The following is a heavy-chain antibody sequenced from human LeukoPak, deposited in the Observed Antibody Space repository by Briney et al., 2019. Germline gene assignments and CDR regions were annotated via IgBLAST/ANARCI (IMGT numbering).Heavy chain of an antibody. CDR2: IYYSGTT. CDR1: GGSTSSSSYY. J-gene: IGHJ6*03. V-gene: IGHV4-39*01. CDR3: ARHRGGSYPFYYYYMDV. Sequence: SETLSLTCTVSGGSTSSSSYYWGWVRQPPGKGLEWIGTIYYSGTTYYNPSLKSRVTISVDTSKNQFSLKLSSVTAADTAVYYCARHRGGSYPFYYYYMDVWGKGTTVTASS. D-gene: IGHD1-26*01.